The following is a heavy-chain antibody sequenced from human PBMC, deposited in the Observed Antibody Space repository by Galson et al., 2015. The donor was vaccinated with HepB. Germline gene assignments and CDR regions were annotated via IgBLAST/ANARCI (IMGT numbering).Heavy chain of an antibody. J-gene: IGHJ3*02. D-gene: IGHD6-19*01. CDR2: ISYDGSNK. V-gene: IGHV3-30*04. CDR3: ARESYSSGWYGAFDI. Sequence: SLRLSCAASGFTFSSYAMHWVRQAPGKGLEWVAVISYDGSNKYYADSVKGRFTISRDNSKNTLYLRMNSLRAEDTAVYYCARESYSSGWYGAFDIWGQGTMVTVSS. CDR1: GFTFSSYA.